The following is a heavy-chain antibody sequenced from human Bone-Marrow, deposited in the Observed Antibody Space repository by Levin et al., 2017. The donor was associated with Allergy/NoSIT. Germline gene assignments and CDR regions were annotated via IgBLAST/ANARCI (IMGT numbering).Heavy chain of an antibody. CDR3: ARADSSGYQCFDY. D-gene: IGHD3-22*01. V-gene: IGHV3-7*01. CDR2: IKQDGSEK. CDR1: GFTFSSYW. Sequence: PGGSLRLSCAASGFTFSSYWMSWVRQAPGKGLEWVANIKQDGSEKYYVDSVKGRFTISRDNAKNSLYLQMNSLRAEDTAVYYCARADSSGYQCFDYWGQGTLVTVSS. J-gene: IGHJ4*02.